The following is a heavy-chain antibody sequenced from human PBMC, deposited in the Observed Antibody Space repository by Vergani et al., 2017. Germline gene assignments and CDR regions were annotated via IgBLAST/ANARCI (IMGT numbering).Heavy chain of an antibody. V-gene: IGHV3-9*01. Sequence: EVQLVESGGGLVQPGRSLRLSCAASGFTFDDYAMHWVRQAPGKGLEWVSGISWNSGSIGYADSVKGRFTISRDNAKNSLYLQMNSLRAEDTALYYCAKEIWGLLDYYYGMDVWGQGTTVTVSS. CDR3: AKEIWGLLDYYYGMDV. CDR1: GFTFDDYA. J-gene: IGHJ6*02. D-gene: IGHD1-26*01. CDR2: ISWNSGSI.